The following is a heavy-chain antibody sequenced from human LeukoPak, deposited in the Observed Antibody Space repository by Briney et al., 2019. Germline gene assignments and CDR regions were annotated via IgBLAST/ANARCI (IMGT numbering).Heavy chain of an antibody. V-gene: IGHV4-4*08. D-gene: IGHD5-12*01. Sequence: SETLSLTCTVSGGSISSYYWSWIRQPPGKGLEWIGYVYTSGSTNYNPSLKSRVTISVDTSKNQFSLKLSSVTARDMAMYYCARLEVATISHYYYYYMDVWGKGTTVTVSS. CDR2: VYTSGST. CDR1: GGSISSYY. J-gene: IGHJ6*03. CDR3: ARLEVATISHYYYYYMDV.